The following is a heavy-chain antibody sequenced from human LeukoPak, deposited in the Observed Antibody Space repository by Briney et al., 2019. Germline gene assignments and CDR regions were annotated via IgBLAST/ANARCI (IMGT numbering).Heavy chain of an antibody. CDR1: GLSFSSYG. D-gene: IGHD1-26*01. CDR2: ISGSGGST. J-gene: IGHJ4*02. Sequence: GGSLRLSCAASGLSFSSYGMSWVRQAPGKGLEWVSGISGSGGSTYYADSVKGRFTISRDNSKNTLYLQMNSLRAEDTAVYYCAKVGDGSSRAFDYWGQGTLVTVSS. CDR3: AKVGDGSSRAFDY. V-gene: IGHV3-23*01.